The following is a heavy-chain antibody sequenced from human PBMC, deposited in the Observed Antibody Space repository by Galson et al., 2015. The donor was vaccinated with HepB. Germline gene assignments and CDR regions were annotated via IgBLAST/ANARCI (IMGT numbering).Heavy chain of an antibody. CDR2: IYHSGST. CDR3: ARNYGD. V-gene: IGHV4-31*03. J-gene: IGHJ4*02. CDR1: GGSITSDGYY. Sequence: TLSLTCTVSGGSITSDGYYWSSIRQHPGTGLEWIGYIYHSGSTYYNPSLKSRVTISVDTSKNQFSLKLSSVTAADTAVYYCARNYGDWGQGTLVTVSS. D-gene: IGHD4-17*01.